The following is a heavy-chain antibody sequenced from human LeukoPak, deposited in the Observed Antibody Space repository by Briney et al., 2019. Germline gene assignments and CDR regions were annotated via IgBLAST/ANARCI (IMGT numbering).Heavy chain of an antibody. CDR1: GDSISSSY. Sequence: PSETLSLTCTVSGDSISSSYWSWIRQPPGKGLEWIGFIYIGGYNYNPSLKSRVTMSVDTSKNQVPLKVNSVTAADTAVYFCARQPPDTASFDYWGQGTLVTVSS. CDR3: ARQPPDTASFDY. CDR2: IYIGGY. V-gene: IGHV4-59*01. D-gene: IGHD3-22*01. J-gene: IGHJ4*02.